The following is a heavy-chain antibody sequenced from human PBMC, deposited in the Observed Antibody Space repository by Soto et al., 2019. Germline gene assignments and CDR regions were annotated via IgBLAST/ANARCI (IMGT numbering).Heavy chain of an antibody. J-gene: IGHJ4*02. CDR1: GFTFSSYD. CDR2: ISYDGSNK. CDR3: AKDSGYYDSSARSYFDY. Sequence: GGSLRLSCAASGFTFSSYDMHWVRQAPGKGLEWVAVISYDGSNKYYADSVKGRFTISRDNSKNTLYLQMNSLRAEDTAVYYCAKDSGYYDSSARSYFDYWGRGILVTVSS. D-gene: IGHD3-22*01. V-gene: IGHV3-30*18.